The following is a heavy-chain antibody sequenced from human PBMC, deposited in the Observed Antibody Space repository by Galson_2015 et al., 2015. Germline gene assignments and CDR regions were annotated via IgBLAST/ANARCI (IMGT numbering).Heavy chain of an antibody. CDR1: GFTFSDYY. Sequence: SLRLSCAASGFTFSDYYMSWIRQAPGKGLEWVSYISSSSSYTNYADSVKGRFTISRDNAKNSLYLQMNSLRAEDTAVYYCARWHSNSVAFDFWGQGTMVTVSS. V-gene: IGHV3-11*06. CDR3: ARWHSNSVAFDF. D-gene: IGHD6-6*01. J-gene: IGHJ3*01. CDR2: ISSSSSYT.